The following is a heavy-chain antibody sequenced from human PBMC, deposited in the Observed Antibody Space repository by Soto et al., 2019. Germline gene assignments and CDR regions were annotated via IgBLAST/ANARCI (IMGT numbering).Heavy chain of an antibody. V-gene: IGHV4-30-4*01. CDR1: GGSISSGDYY. D-gene: IGHD3-3*01. J-gene: IGHJ6*02. CDR2: IYYSGST. CDR3: ARGGGDLEWFQRDSYYYGMDV. Sequence: SETLSLTCTVSGGSISSGDYYWSWIRQPPGKGLEWIGYIYYSGSTYYNPSLKSRVTISVDTSKNQFSLKLSSVTAADTAVYYCARGGGDLEWFQRDSYYYGMDVWGQGTTVTAP.